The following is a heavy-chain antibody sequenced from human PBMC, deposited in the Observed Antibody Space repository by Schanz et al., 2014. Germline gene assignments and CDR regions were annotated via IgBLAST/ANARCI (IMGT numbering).Heavy chain of an antibody. J-gene: IGHJ4*02. D-gene: IGHD1-1*01. CDR1: GFTLSNSD. Sequence: EVQLVESGGGLVKPGGSLRLSCAASGFTLSNSDMHWVRQGTGKGLEWVSTIGYLGDTYYPDSVKGRFTVSRDSGQNSLYLQMNSLRAGDTAVYFCARAHGNNWYGKGLDYWGQGTQVTVSS. CDR2: IGYLGDT. CDR3: ARAHGNNWYGKGLDY. V-gene: IGHV3-13*01.